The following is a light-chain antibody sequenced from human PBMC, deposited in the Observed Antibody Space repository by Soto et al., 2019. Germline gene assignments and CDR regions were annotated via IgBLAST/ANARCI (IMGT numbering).Light chain of an antibody. CDR3: QQRSNWPSIT. CDR2: DAS. Sequence: EILLTHSPCTRSLSPVAIATLSCRGSQSVSSYLAWYQQKPGQAPRLLIYDASNRATGIPARFSGSGSGTDFTLTINSLEPEDFAVYYCQQRSNWPSITFGQGTRLEIK. CDR1: QSVSSY. J-gene: IGKJ5*01. V-gene: IGKV3-11*01.